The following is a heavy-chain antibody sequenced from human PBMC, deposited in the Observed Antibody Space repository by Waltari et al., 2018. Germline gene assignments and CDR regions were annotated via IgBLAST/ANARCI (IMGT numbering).Heavy chain of an antibody. CDR3: ARITRITMVRGVETPFGWFDP. Sequence: EVQLVQSGAEVKKPGESLKISCKGSGYSFTSYWIGWVRQMPGKGLEWMGIIYPGDSDTRYSPSFQGQVTISADKSISTAYLQWSSLKASDTAMYYCARITRITMVRGVETPFGWFDPWGQGTLVTVSS. CDR2: IYPGDSDT. CDR1: GYSFTSYW. D-gene: IGHD3-10*01. J-gene: IGHJ5*02. V-gene: IGHV5-51*01.